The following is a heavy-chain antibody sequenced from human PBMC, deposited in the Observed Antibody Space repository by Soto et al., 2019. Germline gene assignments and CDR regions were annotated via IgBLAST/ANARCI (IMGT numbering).Heavy chain of an antibody. V-gene: IGHV4-30-4*01. J-gene: IGHJ6*02. CDR2: TYYSGGT. Sequence: SETLSLTCTVSGASVISDSSSWIWIRQSPGKGLEGIGYTYYSGGTYYNPSLKSRASILLDTSKNHFSLRLTSVTAADTAIYYCARELSSISFGMDVWGQGTTVTVSS. D-gene: IGHD3-16*02. CDR1: GASVISDSSS. CDR3: ARELSSISFGMDV.